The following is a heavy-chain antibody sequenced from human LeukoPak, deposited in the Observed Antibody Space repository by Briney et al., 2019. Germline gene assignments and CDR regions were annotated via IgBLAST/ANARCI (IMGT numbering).Heavy chain of an antibody. CDR3: AREAYAILTGYYPPYYYYGMDV. CDR2: INPNSGGT. J-gene: IGHJ6*02. Sequence: ASVKVSCKASGYTFTGYYMHWVRRAPGQGLEWMGWINPNSGGTNYAQKYQGRVTMTRDTSISTAYMELSTLRSDDTAVYYCAREAYAILTGYYPPYYYYGMDVWGQGTTVTVSS. V-gene: IGHV1-2*02. D-gene: IGHD3-9*01. CDR1: GYTFTGYY.